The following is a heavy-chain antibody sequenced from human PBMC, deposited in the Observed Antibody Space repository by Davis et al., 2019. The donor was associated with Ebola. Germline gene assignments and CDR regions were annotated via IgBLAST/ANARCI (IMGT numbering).Heavy chain of an antibody. CDR3: ARGYYDSTGNRYFDF. Sequence: GESLKISCAASGLSVSSNYMTWVRQAPGKGLEWVSVIYSDGNTYYADSVKGRFTISRDNSKNTLYLQINSLRAEDTAVYYCARGYYDSTGNRYFDFWGRGTLVTVSS. V-gene: IGHV3-53*05. D-gene: IGHD3-22*01. CDR1: GLSVSSNY. CDR2: IYSDGNT. J-gene: IGHJ2*01.